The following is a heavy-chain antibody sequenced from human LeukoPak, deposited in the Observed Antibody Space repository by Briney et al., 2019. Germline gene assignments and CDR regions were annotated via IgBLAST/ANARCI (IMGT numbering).Heavy chain of an antibody. V-gene: IGHV3-30*02. CDR3: AKDRSGSYSQGLDY. D-gene: IGHD1-26*01. Sequence: GGSLRLSCAASGFTFSTYGMHWVRQAPGKGLEWVAFIRYDGSNKYYADSVKGRFTISRDNSKNTLYLQMNSLRAEDTAVYYCAKDRSGSYSQGLDYWGQGTLVTVSS. CDR1: GFTFSTYG. J-gene: IGHJ4*02. CDR2: IRYDGSNK.